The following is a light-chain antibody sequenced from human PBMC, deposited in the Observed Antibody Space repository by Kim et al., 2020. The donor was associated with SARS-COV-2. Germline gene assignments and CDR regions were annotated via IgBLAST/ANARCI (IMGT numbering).Light chain of an antibody. CDR3: CSYAGSSTSV. CDR1: SRDVGSYNL. J-gene: IGLJ2*01. Sequence: GQSITISCTGTSRDVGSYNLVSWYQQHPGKAPKLMIYEVSKRPSGVSNRFSGSKSGNTASLTISGLQAEDEADYYCCSYAGSSTSVFGGGTQLTVL. V-gene: IGLV2-23*02. CDR2: EVS.